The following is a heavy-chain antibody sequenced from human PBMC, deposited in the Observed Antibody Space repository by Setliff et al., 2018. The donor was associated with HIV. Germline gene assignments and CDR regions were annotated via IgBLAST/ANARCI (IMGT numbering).Heavy chain of an antibody. V-gene: IGHV4-4*09. D-gene: IGHD3-10*01. J-gene: IGHJ4*02. CDR1: GGSISSYC. CDR3: ARAYFGSGIYY. CDR2: TYSSGST. Sequence: SETLSLTCTVSGGSISSYCWSWIRQPPGKGLEWLGHTYSSGSTNYNPSLKSRVTISVDTSKNQFSLKLYSVTAADTAVYYCARAYFGSGIYYWGQGTLVTVSS.